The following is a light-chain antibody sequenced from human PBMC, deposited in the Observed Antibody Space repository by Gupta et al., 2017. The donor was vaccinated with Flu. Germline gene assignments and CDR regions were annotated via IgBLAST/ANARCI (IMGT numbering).Light chain of an antibody. CDR2: EAS. Sequence: DIVMTQTPLSLSVTPGQPASISCKSSQSLLHSDGKTYLYWYLQKPGQAPQILVYEASNRFYGVPDRFSGSGSGTDFTLKISQVEAEDAGFYYCMQSMERLTFGGGTKVEI. CDR1: QSLLHSDGKTY. V-gene: IGKV2D-29*01. J-gene: IGKJ4*01. CDR3: MQSMERLT.